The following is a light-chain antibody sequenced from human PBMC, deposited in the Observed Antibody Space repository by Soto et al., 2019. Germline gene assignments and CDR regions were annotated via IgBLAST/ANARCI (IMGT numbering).Light chain of an antibody. CDR3: QQYFSTPT. J-gene: IGKJ4*01. Sequence: DIVMTQSPDSLAVSLGERATINCKSSQSVLSNSNNQNYLAWYQQKPGQPPKLPIYWASTRESGVPDRFSGRGSGTDFTLTVSSLQAEDVAVYYCQQYFSTPTFGGGTKVEI. CDR1: QSVLSNSNNQNY. CDR2: WAS. V-gene: IGKV4-1*01.